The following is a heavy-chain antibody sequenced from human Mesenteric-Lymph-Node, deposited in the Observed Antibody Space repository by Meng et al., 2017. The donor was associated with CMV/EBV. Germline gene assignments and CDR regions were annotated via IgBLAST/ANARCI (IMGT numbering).Heavy chain of an antibody. V-gene: IGHV3-30*04. CDR2: ISYSGSSK. J-gene: IGHJ6*02. Sequence: GESLKISCAASGFSFSSYAIHWVRQAPGEGLAWVAVISYSGSSKYYADSVKGRFTISRDNSKSTLYLQMNSLRVDDTAVYYCAREGYYYDMDVWGQGTTVTVSS. CDR3: AREGYYYDMDV. CDR1: GFSFSSYA.